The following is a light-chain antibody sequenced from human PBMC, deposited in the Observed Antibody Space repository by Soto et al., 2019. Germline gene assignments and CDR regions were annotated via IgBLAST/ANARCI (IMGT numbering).Light chain of an antibody. CDR3: AASDSSLNAHLL. CDR2: SNN. V-gene: IGLV1-44*01. Sequence: QSVLTQPPSASGTPGQRVTISCSGSSSNIGSNPVNWYQQLPGTAPKLLIYSNNQRPSGVPDRFSGSKSGTSASLAISALQSEDEADYYCAASDSSLNAHLLFGGGTKLTVL. CDR1: SSNIGSNP. J-gene: IGLJ2*01.